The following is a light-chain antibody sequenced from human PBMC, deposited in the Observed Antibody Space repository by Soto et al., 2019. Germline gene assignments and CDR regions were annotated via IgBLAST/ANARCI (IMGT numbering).Light chain of an antibody. V-gene: IGKV3-11*01. CDR1: QSVSSY. CDR3: QQRSNWIT. J-gene: IGKJ5*01. Sequence: EIVLKQYPAILPLSPRDRATLSCRASQSVSSYLAWYQQKPGQAPRLLIYDASNRATGIPARFSGSGSGTDFTLTISSLEPEDFAVYYCQQRSNWITFGQGTRLEIK. CDR2: DAS.